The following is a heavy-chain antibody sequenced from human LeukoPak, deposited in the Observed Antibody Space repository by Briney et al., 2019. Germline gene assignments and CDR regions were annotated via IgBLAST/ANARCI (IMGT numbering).Heavy chain of an antibody. CDR2: INHSGST. V-gene: IGHV4-34*01. D-gene: IGHD2-15*01. CDR3: ARAILFPFYHYGMDV. J-gene: IGHJ6*02. CDR1: GGSFSGYY. Sequence: SETLSLTCAVYGGSFSGYYWSWIRQPPGKGLEWIGEINHSGSTNYNPSLKSRVTISVDTSKNQFSLKLSSVTAADTAVYYCARAILFPFYHYGMDVWGQGTTVTVSS.